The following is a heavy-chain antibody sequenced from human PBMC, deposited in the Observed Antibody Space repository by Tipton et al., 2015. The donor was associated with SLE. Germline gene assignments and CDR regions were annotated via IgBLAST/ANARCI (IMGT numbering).Heavy chain of an antibody. CDR3: ASETTSLRFLEWQTQNGFEI. Sequence: TLSLTCTVSGGSISNSRYSWAWIRQSPGKGLEWIGSFYYSGSTYYNPSLKSRVTISVDTSKNHFSLKLTSVTAADTAVYYCASETTSLRFLEWQTQNGFEIWGPGTMVTVSS. D-gene: IGHD3-3*01. CDR2: FYYSGST. V-gene: IGHV4-39*02. CDR1: GGSISNSRYS. J-gene: IGHJ3*02.